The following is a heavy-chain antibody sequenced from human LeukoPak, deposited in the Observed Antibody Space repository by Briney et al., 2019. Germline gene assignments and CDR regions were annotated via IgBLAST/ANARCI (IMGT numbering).Heavy chain of an antibody. J-gene: IGHJ4*02. D-gene: IGHD1-1*01. V-gene: IGHV3-21*01. CDR3: ARDQLGLVDY. CDR2: VSSSSSYI. CDR1: GFSFSSYS. Sequence: PGGSLRLSCAASGFSFSSYSMNWVRQALGKGLEWVSSVSSSSSYISYADSVKGRFTISRDNAKKSLYLQMNSLRAEDTAVYYCARDQLGLVDYWGQGTLVTVSS.